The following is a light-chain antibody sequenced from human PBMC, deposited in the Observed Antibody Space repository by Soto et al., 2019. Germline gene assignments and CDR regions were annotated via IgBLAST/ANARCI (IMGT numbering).Light chain of an antibody. CDR2: AAS. V-gene: IGKV1-6*01. Sequence: AIQLTQSPSSLSASVGDTVTITCRASQGIRNDLGWYQQKPGKAPKLLIYAASSLQTGVPSRFSGSRSDTDFPLTITSLQAEDFATYYCLQDHNYPRTFGQGTKVEIK. J-gene: IGKJ1*01. CDR1: QGIRND. CDR3: LQDHNYPRT.